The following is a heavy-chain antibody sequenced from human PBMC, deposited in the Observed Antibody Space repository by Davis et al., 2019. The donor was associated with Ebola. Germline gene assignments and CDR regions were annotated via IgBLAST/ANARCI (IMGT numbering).Heavy chain of an antibody. CDR2: IYSGGST. Sequence: GESLKISCAASGFTFSSYEMNWVRQAPGKGLEWVSVIYSGGSTYNADSVKGRFTISRDTSKNTLYLQMNSLRAEDTAVYYCARGGTWVFDYWGQGTLVTVSS. CDR1: GFTFSSYE. D-gene: IGHD1-26*01. J-gene: IGHJ4*02. CDR3: ARGGTWVFDY. V-gene: IGHV3-66*01.